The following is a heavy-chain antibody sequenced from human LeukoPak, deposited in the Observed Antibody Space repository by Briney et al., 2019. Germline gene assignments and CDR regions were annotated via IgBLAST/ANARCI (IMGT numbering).Heavy chain of an antibody. J-gene: IGHJ4*02. CDR1: GYTFTSYA. CDR3: ATGLRPGIAVAGLDY. Sequence: ASVKVSCKASGYTFTSYAMHWVRQAPGQRLEWMGWINAGNGNTKYSQKFQGRVTITRDTSASTAYVELSSLRSEDTAVYYCATGLRPGIAVAGLDYWGQGTLVTVSS. V-gene: IGHV1-3*01. CDR2: INAGNGNT. D-gene: IGHD6-19*01.